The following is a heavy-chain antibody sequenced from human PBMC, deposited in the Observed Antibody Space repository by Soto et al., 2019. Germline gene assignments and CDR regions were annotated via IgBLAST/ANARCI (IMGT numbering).Heavy chain of an antibody. J-gene: IGHJ4*02. V-gene: IGHV3-23*01. CDR3: AKDKMEQWLVGGYFDY. Sequence: EVQLLESGGGLVQPGGSLRLSCSASGFTFSSHAMGWVRQAPGKGLEWVSAIIDDGGRAYYAASVKGRFSISRDNSKNTLSLQMNSLRVEDTAVYYCAKDKMEQWLVGGYFDYWGQGTQVTVSS. CDR1: GFTFSSHA. CDR2: IIDDGGRA. D-gene: IGHD6-19*01.